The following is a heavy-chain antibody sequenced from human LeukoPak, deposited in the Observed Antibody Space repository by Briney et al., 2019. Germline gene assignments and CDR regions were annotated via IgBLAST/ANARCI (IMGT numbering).Heavy chain of an antibody. CDR2: ITSSGSAV. CDR3: ARDQTAMANSRAFDI. V-gene: IGHV3-48*03. Sequence: PGGSLRLSCAASGFTFSGYEMNWVRQAPGKGLEWASYITSSGSAVFYSDSVKGRFTISRDNAENSLYLQMNSLRAEDTAVYYCARDQTAMANSRAFDIWGQGTTVTVSS. D-gene: IGHD5-24*01. CDR1: GFTFSGYE. J-gene: IGHJ3*02.